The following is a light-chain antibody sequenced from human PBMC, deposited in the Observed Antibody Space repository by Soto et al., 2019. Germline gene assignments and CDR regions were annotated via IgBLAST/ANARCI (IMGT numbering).Light chain of an antibody. CDR3: QQYGRT. V-gene: IGKV3-20*01. CDR1: ESVSGSY. CDR2: GAS. J-gene: IGKJ1*01. Sequence: VLTQSPGTLSLSPGERAALXCRASESVSGSYIAWYQQKVGQXSRLLIYGASNRATGIPDRFSCSGSGTDFTLTISRLEPEDFAMYYCQQYGRTFGLGTKVDIK.